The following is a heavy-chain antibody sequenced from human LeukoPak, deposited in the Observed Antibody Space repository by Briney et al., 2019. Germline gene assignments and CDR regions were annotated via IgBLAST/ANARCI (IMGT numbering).Heavy chain of an antibody. D-gene: IGHD2-8*02. CDR3: ARQGPGGRAFDI. CDR2: IHYSGST. Sequence: PSETLSLTCTVSGDSISSYYWSWIRQPPGRGLGWIGYIHYSGSTNYNPSLKSRVTIPVDTSKNQFSLKMTSVTAADTAVYYCARQGPGGRAFDIWGQGTTVTVSS. V-gene: IGHV4-59*08. CDR1: GDSISSYY. J-gene: IGHJ3*02.